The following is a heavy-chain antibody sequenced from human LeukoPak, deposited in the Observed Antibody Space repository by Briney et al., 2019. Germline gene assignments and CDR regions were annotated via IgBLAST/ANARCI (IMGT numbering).Heavy chain of an antibody. V-gene: IGHV3-30-3*01. CDR3: ARDRRSWYYYDSSGYVIDY. CDR1: GFTFSSYA. D-gene: IGHD3-22*01. J-gene: IGHJ4*02. CDR2: ISYDGSNK. Sequence: GRSLRLSCAASGFTFSSYAMHWVRQAPGKGLEWVAVISYDGSNKYYADSVKGRFTISRDNSKNTLYLQMNSLRAEDTAVYYCARDRRSWYYYDSSGYVIDYWGQGTLVTVSS.